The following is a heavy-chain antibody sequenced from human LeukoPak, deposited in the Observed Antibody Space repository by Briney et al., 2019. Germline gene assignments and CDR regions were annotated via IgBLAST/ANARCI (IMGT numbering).Heavy chain of an antibody. D-gene: IGHD1-26*01. V-gene: IGHV3-15*01. J-gene: IGHJ4*02. Sequence: PGGSLRLSCAASGFTFSNAWMSWVRQAPGKGLEWVGRIKSKTDGGTTDYAAPVKGRFTISRDDSKNTLYLQMNSLKTEDTAVYYCAKLVGANPRWPFDYWGQGTLVTVSS. CDR3: AKLVGANPRWPFDY. CDR2: IKSKTDGGTT. CDR1: GFTFSNAW.